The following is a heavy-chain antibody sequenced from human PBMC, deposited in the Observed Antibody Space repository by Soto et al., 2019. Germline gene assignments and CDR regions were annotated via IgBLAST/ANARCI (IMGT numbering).Heavy chain of an antibody. V-gene: IGHV5-10-1*01. CDR2: IDPSDSYT. Sequence: PGESLKISCKGSGYSFTSYWISWVRQMPGKGLEWMGRIDPSDSYTNYSPSFQGHVTISADKSISTAYLQWSSLKASDTAMYYCARQAVVPAAANWFDPGGQGTRVTVSS. CDR3: ARQAVVPAAANWFDP. D-gene: IGHD2-2*01. CDR1: GYSFTSYW. J-gene: IGHJ5*02.